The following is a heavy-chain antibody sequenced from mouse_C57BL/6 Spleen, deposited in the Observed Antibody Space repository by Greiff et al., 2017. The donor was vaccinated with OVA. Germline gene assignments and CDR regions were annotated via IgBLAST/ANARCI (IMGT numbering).Heavy chain of an antibody. CDR1: GYTFPDYD. Sequence: QVQLQQSGAELVRPGASVTLSCKASGYTFPDYDMHWVKQTPVHGLEWIGAIDPETGGTAYNQTFKGKAILTAAKSSSTGYMELRSLTSEDSAVYYCTRSTMITRDWYFDVWGTGTTATVSS. CDR3: TRSTMITRDWYFDV. D-gene: IGHD2-4*01. V-gene: IGHV1-15*01. CDR2: IDPETGGT. J-gene: IGHJ1*03.